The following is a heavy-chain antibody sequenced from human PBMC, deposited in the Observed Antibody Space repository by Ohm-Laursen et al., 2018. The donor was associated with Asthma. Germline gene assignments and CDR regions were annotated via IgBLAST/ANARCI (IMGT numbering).Heavy chain of an antibody. D-gene: IGHD3-3*01. J-gene: IGHJ4*02. CDR2: IHYSGST. CDR1: GGSISSGGYY. CDR3: ARNFWSGYPYFDY. Sequence: TLSLTCTVSGGSISSGGYYWNWIRQHPGKGLEWIGYIHYSGSTYYSPSLKSRVTISVDTSKNQFSLKLSSVTAADTAVYYCARNFWSGYPYFDYWGQGTLVTVSS. V-gene: IGHV4-30-4*08.